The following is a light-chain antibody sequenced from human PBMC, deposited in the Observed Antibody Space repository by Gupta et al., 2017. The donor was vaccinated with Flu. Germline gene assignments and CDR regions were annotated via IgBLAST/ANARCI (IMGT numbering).Light chain of an antibody. J-gene: IGLJ1*01. Sequence: GQAVSISCTGTSSDVGGYNYFSWDQQHPGKDPKLIIDEGSKRPSGVPDRFSGSKSGNTASLTLAGRQAEDEADYYCGSYAGSRAFGTGTTVTVL. V-gene: IGLV2-11*03. CDR2: EGS. CDR1: SSDVGGYNY. CDR3: GSYAGSRA.